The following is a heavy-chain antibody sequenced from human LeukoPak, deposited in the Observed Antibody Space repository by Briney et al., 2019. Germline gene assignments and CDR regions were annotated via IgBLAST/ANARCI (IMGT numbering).Heavy chain of an antibody. CDR3: AREEGVDTLFPPFDY. J-gene: IGHJ4*02. Sequence: PGQSLRLSCDTSVYTSITSSIRSVRPPHENQLESVDNIKQDGSEKYYVDSVKGRFTFSRDNAKNSLYLQMNSLRAEDTAVYYCAREEGVDTLFPPFDYWGQGTLVTVSS. V-gene: IGHV3-7*01. CDR2: IKQDGSEK. CDR1: VYTSITSS. D-gene: IGHD2-21*01.